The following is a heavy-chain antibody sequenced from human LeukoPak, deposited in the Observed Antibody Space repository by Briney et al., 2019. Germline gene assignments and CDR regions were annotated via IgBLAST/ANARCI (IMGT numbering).Heavy chain of an antibody. J-gene: IGHJ6*03. Sequence: GASVKVSGKASGYTFISYHIYWVRQAPGQGLEWMGSINPGGGSTKYTQKFRGRVSMTRDMSTSTVYMELSSLRSEDTAVYYCARERGYGNGDYYYFYMDVWGKGTTVTVSS. CDR3: ARERGYGNGDYYYFYMDV. CDR1: GYTFISYH. D-gene: IGHD2-15*01. V-gene: IGHV1-46*01. CDR2: INPGGGST.